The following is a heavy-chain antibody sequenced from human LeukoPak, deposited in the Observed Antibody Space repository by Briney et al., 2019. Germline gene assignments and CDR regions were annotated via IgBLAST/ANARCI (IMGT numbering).Heavy chain of an antibody. D-gene: IGHD3-22*01. CDR3: ARFHYDSSDYYYYGMDV. V-gene: IGHV1-8*01. J-gene: IGHJ6*02. CDR2: MNPNSGNT. CDR1: GYTFTSYD. Sequence: ASVKVSCKASGYTFTSYDINWVRQATGQGLEWMGWMNPNSGNTGYAQKFQGRVTMTRNTSISTAYMELSSLRSEDTAVYYCARFHYDSSDYYYYGMDVWGQGTTVTVSS.